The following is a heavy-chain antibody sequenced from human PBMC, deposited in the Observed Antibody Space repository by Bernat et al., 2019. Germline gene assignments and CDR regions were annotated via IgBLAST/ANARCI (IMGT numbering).Heavy chain of an antibody. V-gene: IGHV3-30*18. J-gene: IGHJ4*02. CDR2: ISYDGSNK. CDR3: AKDFNPSFLSGDDYFDY. D-gene: IGHD2/OR15-2a*01. Sequence: QVQLVESGGGVVQPGRSLRFSCAASGFTFSSYGMHWVRQALGKGLEWVAVISYDGSNKYYADSVKGRFTISRDNSKNTLNLQMNSLRAEDTAVYYYAKDFNPSFLSGDDYFDYWGQGTLVTVSS. CDR1: GFTFSSYG.